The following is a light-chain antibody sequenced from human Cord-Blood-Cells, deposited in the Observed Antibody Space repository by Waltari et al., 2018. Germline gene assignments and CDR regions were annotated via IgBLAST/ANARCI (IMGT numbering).Light chain of an antibody. CDR1: QSVSSN. CDR2: GAS. Sequence: EIVMTQSPATLSVSPGERATLPCRASQSVSSNLAWYQQKPCQAPRLLIYGASTRATGIPARFSGSGSGTEFTLTISSLQSEDFAVYYCQQYNNWYTFGQGTKLEIK. V-gene: IGKV3-15*01. J-gene: IGKJ2*01. CDR3: QQYNNWYT.